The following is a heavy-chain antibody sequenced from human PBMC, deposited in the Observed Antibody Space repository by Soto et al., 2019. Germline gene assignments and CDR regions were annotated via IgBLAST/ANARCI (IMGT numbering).Heavy chain of an antibody. CDR1: GGSISSGGYY. D-gene: IGHD3-22*01. CDR3: ARLEVRDSSGYEFDP. V-gene: IGHV4-31*03. Sequence: QVQLQESGPGLVKPSQTLSLTCTVSGGSISSGGYYWSWIRQHTGKGLEWIGYIYYSGSTYYNPSLKSRVTISVDTSKNQFSLKLSSVTAADTAVYYCARLEVRDSSGYEFDPWGQGTLVTVSS. CDR2: IYYSGST. J-gene: IGHJ5*02.